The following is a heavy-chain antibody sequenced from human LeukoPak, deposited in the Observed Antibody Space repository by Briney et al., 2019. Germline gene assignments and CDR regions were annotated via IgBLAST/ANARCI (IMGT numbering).Heavy chain of an antibody. Sequence: GGSLRLSCAASGFTFSSYWMHWVRQPPGKGLVWVSRINSDGSTTNYADSVKGRFTISRDNTKNTLFLQMNSLRVEDTAVYYCARVRSSPPTGLDVWGRGTTVSVSS. V-gene: IGHV3-74*01. CDR1: GFTFSSYW. CDR3: ARVRSSPPTGLDV. CDR2: INSDGSTT. D-gene: IGHD6-13*01. J-gene: IGHJ6*02.